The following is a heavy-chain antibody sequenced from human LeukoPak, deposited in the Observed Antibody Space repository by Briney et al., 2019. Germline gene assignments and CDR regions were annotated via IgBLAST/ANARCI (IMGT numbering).Heavy chain of an antibody. CDR2: ISYDGSNK. CDR3: ARAPYYGSGREDGMDV. V-gene: IGHV3-30-3*01. CDR1: GFTFSSYA. J-gene: IGHJ6*02. Sequence: PGRSLRLSCAPSGFTFSSYAMHWVRHAPGKGLEWVAVISYDGSNKYYADSVKGRFTISRDNSKNTLYLQMNSLRAEDTAVYYWARAPYYGSGREDGMDVWGQGTTVTVSS. D-gene: IGHD3-10*01.